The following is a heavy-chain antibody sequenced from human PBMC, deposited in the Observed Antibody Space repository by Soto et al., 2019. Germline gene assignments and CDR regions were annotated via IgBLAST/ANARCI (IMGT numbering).Heavy chain of an antibody. Sequence: ASVKVSCKASGSTFTSYYMHWVRQAPGQGLEWMGRINPKSGGTSTAQKFQGWVTMTTDTSISTASMELTRLTSDDTAIYYCARGDSTDCSNGVCSFFYNHDMDVWGQGTTVTVSS. D-gene: IGHD2-8*01. V-gene: IGHV1-2*04. CDR3: ARGDSTDCSNGVCSFFYNHDMDV. CDR1: GSTFTSYY. J-gene: IGHJ6*02. CDR2: INPKSGGT.